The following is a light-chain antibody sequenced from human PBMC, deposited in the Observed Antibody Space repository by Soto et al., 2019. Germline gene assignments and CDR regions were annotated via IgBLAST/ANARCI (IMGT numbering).Light chain of an antibody. J-gene: IGKJ1*01. Sequence: LTHSPGTLALSPGERATLSCRASQTVRSQLAWYQKKRGQAPRLITYGQSPRATGIPARFSRSGSGPEFTLTTSTLLYDDFAVYYCQQYNNWPRPFGQGTKADIK. CDR3: QQYNNWPRP. CDR2: GQS. CDR1: QTVRSQ. V-gene: IGKV3-15*01.